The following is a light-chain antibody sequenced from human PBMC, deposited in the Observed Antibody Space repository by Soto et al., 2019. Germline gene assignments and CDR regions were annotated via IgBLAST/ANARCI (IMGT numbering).Light chain of an antibody. CDR3: QQYHTYPWT. V-gene: IGKV1-5*03. J-gene: IGKJ1*01. CDR1: QTISSW. Sequence: DIQMTHSPSTLSGSVGDIVTITCRASQTISSWLAWYQQKPGKAPKLLIYKASNLESGVPSRFSGSESGTEFTLTISSLQPDDFGTYYCQQYHTYPWTFGPGTKVDIK. CDR2: KAS.